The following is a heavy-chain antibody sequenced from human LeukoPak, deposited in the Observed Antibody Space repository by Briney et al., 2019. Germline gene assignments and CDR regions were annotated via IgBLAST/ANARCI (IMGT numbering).Heavy chain of an antibody. CDR3: ATASSSWPYYFSY. CDR2: IYYSGTT. J-gene: IGHJ4*02. Sequence: PSETLSLTCSVSADSMSSYYWSWIRQAPGKGLEWIGYIYYSGTTDYNPSLNSRVTISVDTSKNQFSLNLSSVTAADTAIYYCATASSSWPYYFSYWGQGALVTVSS. V-gene: IGHV4-59*01. D-gene: IGHD6-13*01. CDR1: ADSMSSYY.